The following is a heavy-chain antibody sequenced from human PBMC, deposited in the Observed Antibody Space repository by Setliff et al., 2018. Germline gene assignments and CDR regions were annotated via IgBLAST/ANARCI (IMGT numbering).Heavy chain of an antibody. CDR1: GYTFTSYG. CDR2: ISAYNGNT. Sequence: GASVKVSCKASGYTFTSYGISWVRQAPGQGLEWMGWISAYNGNTNYAQKLQGRVTMTTDTSTSTAYMELRSLRSDDTAVYYCARAYIGVVPAAIPEFDYWGQGNLVTVSS. D-gene: IGHD2-2*02. CDR3: ARAYIGVVPAAIPEFDY. J-gene: IGHJ4*02. V-gene: IGHV1-18*01.